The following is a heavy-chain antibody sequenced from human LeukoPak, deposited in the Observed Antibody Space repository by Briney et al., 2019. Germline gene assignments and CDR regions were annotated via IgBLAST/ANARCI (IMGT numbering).Heavy chain of an antibody. J-gene: IGHJ3*02. Sequence: SETLSLTCAVYGGSFSGYYWSWIRQPPGKGLEWIGEINHSGSTNYNPSLKSRVTISVDTSKNQFSLKLSSVTAADTAVYYCAKHLYYYGSGSYSGDDAFDIWGQGTMVTVSS. CDR1: GGSFSGYY. CDR2: INHSGST. D-gene: IGHD3-10*01. V-gene: IGHV4-34*01. CDR3: AKHLYYYGSGSYSGDDAFDI.